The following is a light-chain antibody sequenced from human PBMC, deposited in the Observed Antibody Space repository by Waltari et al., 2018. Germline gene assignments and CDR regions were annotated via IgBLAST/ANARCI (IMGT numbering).Light chain of an antibody. CDR3: QQYNSDDWT. Sequence: DIQMTQSPSTLSAFVGERVTITCRACLSINRWGAWYQQKPGKAPKHLIHEVSSLVSGVPSRFSGSGSGTEFTLTISSLQPDDFATYYCQQYNSDDWTFGQGTKVEI. V-gene: IGKV1-5*01. CDR1: LSINRW. J-gene: IGKJ1*01. CDR2: EVS.